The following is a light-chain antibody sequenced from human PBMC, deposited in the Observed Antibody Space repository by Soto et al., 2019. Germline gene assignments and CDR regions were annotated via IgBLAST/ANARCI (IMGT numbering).Light chain of an antibody. J-gene: IGKJ5*01. CDR3: QQRSNWPPIT. V-gene: IGKV3-15*01. Sequence: EIVLTQSPANLSLSPGAGATLSCWASQPVSDKSAWYQQKPGQAPRLLIYGASTRATGIPARFSGSGSGTEFTLTISSLQSEDFAVYYCQQRSNWPPITFGQGTRLEIK. CDR1: QPVSDK. CDR2: GAS.